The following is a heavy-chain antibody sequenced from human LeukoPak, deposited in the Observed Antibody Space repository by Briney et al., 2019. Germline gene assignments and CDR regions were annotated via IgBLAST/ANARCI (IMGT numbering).Heavy chain of an antibody. J-gene: IGHJ4*02. CDR2: IIPIFGTA. CDR3: ARGTTVVNMDY. Sequence: GASVKVSCKASGYTFTSYYMHWVRQAPGQGLEWMGGIIPIFGTANYAQKFQGRVTITTDESTSTAYMELSSLRSEDTAVYYCARGTTVVNMDYWGQGTLVTVSS. V-gene: IGHV1-69*05. D-gene: IGHD4-23*01. CDR1: GYTFTSYY.